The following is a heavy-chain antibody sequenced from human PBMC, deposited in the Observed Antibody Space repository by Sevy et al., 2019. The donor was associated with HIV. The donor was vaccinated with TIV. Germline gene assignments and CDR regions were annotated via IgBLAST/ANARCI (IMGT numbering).Heavy chain of an antibody. D-gene: IGHD2-8*02. Sequence: GGSLRLSCAASGFTFSSYAMSWVRQAPGKGLEWVSAISGSGGSTYYADSVKGRFTISRDNSKNTLYLQMNSLRAEDTAVYYCAKEALVASYYYYYYGIDVWGQGTTVTVSS. CDR1: GFTFSSYA. CDR2: ISGSGGST. CDR3: AKEALVASYYYYYYGIDV. J-gene: IGHJ6*02. V-gene: IGHV3-23*01.